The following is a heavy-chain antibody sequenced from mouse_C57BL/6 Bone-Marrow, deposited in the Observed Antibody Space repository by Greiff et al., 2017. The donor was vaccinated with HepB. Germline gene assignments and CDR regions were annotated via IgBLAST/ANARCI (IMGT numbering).Heavy chain of an antibody. CDR3: VRHGGDYAMDY. CDR2: IRSKSNNYAT. CDR1: GFSFNTYA. Sequence: EVQGVESGGGLVQPKGSLKLSCAASGFSFNTYAMNWVRQAPGKGLEWVARIRSKSNNYATYYADSVKDRFTISRDDSESMLYLQMNNLKTEDTAMYYGVRHGGDYAMDYGGQGTSVTVSS. J-gene: IGHJ4*01. V-gene: IGHV10-1*01.